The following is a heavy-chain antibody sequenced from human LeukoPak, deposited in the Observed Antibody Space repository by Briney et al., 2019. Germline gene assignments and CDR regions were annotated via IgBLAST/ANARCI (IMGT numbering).Heavy chain of an antibody. CDR3: ARPDCSSTSCYRDDYYYGMDV. J-gene: IGHJ6*02. CDR2: ISAYNGNT. CDR1: GYTFTSYG. V-gene: IGHV1-18*01. D-gene: IGHD2-2*01. Sequence: ASVKVSCKASGYTFTSYGISWVRQAPGQGLEWMGWISAYNGNTNYAQKLQGRVTMTTDTFTSTAYMELRSLRSDDTAVYYCARPDCSSTSCYRDDYYYGMDVWGQGTTVTVSS.